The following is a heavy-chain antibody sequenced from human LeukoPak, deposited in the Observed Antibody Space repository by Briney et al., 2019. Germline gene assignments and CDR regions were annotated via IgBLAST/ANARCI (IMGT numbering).Heavy chain of an antibody. CDR2: IKSDGGT. Sequence: GGSLRLTCAASGYTFSTYWMHWVRQAPGKGLVWVSRIKSDGGTNYADSVKGRFTISRDNAKKTVSLQMNSLRPEDTGVYYCARAPSEIGGYYPEYFRHWGQGTLVTVSS. D-gene: IGHD3-22*01. CDR1: GYTFSTYW. V-gene: IGHV3-74*01. CDR3: ARAPSEIGGYYPEYFRH. J-gene: IGHJ1*01.